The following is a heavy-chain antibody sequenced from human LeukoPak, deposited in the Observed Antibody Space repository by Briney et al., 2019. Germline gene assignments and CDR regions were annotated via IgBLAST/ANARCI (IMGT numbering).Heavy chain of an antibody. CDR2: ISAYNGNT. Sequence: VASVKVSCKASGYTFTSYGISWVRQAPGQGLEWMGWISAYNGNTNYAQKLQGRVTMNTYTSTSTAYMELRSLRSDDTAVYYCARDLYSSSWRTFDYWGQGTLVTVSS. CDR3: ARDLYSSSWRTFDY. CDR1: GYTFTSYG. D-gene: IGHD6-13*01. V-gene: IGHV1-18*01. J-gene: IGHJ4*02.